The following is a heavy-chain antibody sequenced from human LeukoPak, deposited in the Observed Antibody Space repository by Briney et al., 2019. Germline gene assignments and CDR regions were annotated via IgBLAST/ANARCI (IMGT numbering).Heavy chain of an antibody. CDR2: LSGDGSDT. Sequence: GGSLRLSCAASGFTLSSYAMSWVRQAPGKGLEWVSTLSGDGSDTYYADSVKGRFTISRDTSKNTLFLQMNSLRADDTAIYYCTKGGHGDYWGQGTMVTVSS. D-gene: IGHD2-21*02. J-gene: IGHJ4*02. CDR3: TKGGHGDY. CDR1: GFTLSSYA. V-gene: IGHV3-23*01.